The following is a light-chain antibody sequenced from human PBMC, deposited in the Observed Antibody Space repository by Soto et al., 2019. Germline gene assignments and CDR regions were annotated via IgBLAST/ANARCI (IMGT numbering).Light chain of an antibody. CDR2: GAS. Sequence: EIVMTQSPATLSVSPGERATLSCRASQSVSSNLAWYQQKPGQAPRLLIYGASTRATGIPDRFSGSGSGKEFTLSISSLKSEDFAVYYCQQYYNWPRTLGQGTKVDIK. CDR3: QQYYNWPRT. V-gene: IGKV3-15*01. CDR1: QSVSSN. J-gene: IGKJ1*01.